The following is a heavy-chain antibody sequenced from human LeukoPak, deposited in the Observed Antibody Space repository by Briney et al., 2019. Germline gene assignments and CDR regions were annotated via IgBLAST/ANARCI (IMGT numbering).Heavy chain of an antibody. CDR3: ARNGMTDSPYYYYGMDV. CDR2: IIPIFGTA. Sequence: SVKVSYKASGGTFSSYAISWVRQAPGQGLEWMGGIIPIFGTANYAQKFQGRVTITADESTSTAYMELSSLRSEDTAVYYCARNGMTDSPYYYYGMDVWGKGTTVTVSS. CDR1: GGTFSSYA. D-gene: IGHD1-26*01. V-gene: IGHV1-69*13. J-gene: IGHJ6*04.